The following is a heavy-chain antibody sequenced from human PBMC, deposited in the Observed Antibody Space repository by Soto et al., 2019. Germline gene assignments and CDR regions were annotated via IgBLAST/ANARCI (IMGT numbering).Heavy chain of an antibody. J-gene: IGHJ5*02. CDR3: SHRRVHSGMWFAP. CDR2: IYWNGEK. D-gene: IGHD3-10*01. CDR1: GFSLTTGGLG. Sequence: QITLKESGPTLVKPTQTLTLTCTFSGFSLTTGGLGVAWLRQPPGMALEWLADIYWNGEKNYSPSLKNRATISRATSKNQVVLTVTNMAPVDPGTYYFSHRRVHSGMWFAPWGQGILVTVSS. V-gene: IGHV2-5*01.